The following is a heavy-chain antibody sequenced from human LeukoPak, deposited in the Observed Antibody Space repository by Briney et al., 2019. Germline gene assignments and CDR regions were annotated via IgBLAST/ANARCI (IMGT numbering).Heavy chain of an antibody. CDR3: ASQDGRDGYNFFDY. CDR1: GYTFTTYY. CDR2: INPRGGST. J-gene: IGHJ4*02. V-gene: IGHV1-46*01. D-gene: IGHD5-24*01. Sequence: GASVKVSCKASGYTFTTYYMHWVRQAPGQGLEWVGIINPRGGSTTYAQKFQGRVTMTRDTSTSTAYMELSSLRSEDTAVYYCASQDGRDGYNFFDYWGQGTLVTVSS.